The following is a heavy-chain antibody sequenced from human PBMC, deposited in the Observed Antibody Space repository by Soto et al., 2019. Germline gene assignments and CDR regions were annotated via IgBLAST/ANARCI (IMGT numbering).Heavy chain of an antibody. CDR3: ARGKGGYSAYDSDFDF. J-gene: IGHJ4*02. Sequence: QVQLVQSAAEVKKSGASVKVSCKASGFTFRTYGIIWVRQAPGQGLEWMGGISAYNGNTNYAQKFQDRVTMTTDTSTSTAYMELTSLRSDDTAVYYCARGKGGYSAYDSDFDFWGQGTLVTVSS. CDR1: GFTFRTYG. D-gene: IGHD5-12*01. CDR2: ISAYNGNT. V-gene: IGHV1-18*01.